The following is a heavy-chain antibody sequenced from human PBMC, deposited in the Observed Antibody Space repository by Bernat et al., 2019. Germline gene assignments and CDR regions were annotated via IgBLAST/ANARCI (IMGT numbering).Heavy chain of an antibody. V-gene: IGHV3-74*01. CDR1: GFTFSSYW. D-gene: IGHD3-3*01. CDR3: ARDLWSGYHYYYYGVDV. J-gene: IGHJ6*02. Sequence: EVQLVESGGGLVQPGGSLRLSCAASGFTFSSYWMHWVRQAPGKGLVWVSRINSDGSSTSYAASVKGRFTISRDNAKNTLYLQMNSLSAEDTAVYYCARDLWSGYHYYYYGVDVWGQGTTVTVSS. CDR2: INSDGSST.